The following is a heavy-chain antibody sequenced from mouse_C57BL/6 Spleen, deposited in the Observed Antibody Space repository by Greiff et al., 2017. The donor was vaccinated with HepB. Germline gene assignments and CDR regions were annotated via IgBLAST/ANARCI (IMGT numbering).Heavy chain of an antibody. D-gene: IGHD1-1*01. CDR2: INPNNGGT. V-gene: IGHV1-26*01. CDR3: ASPLYYGSSYYAMDY. CDR1: GYTFTDYY. J-gene: IGHJ4*01. Sequence: VQLKQSGPELVKPGASVKISCKASGYTFTDYYMNWVKQSHGKSLEWIGDINPNNGGTSYNQKFKGKATLTVDKSSSTAYMELRSLTSEDSAVYYCASPLYYGSSYYAMDYWGQGTSVTVSS.